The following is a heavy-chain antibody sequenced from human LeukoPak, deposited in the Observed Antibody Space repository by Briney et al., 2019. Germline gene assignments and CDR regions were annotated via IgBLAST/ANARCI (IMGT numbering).Heavy chain of an antibody. V-gene: IGHV3-9*01. CDR1: GFSFNDYA. J-gene: IGHJ6*02. CDR2: INWNSGSI. Sequence: GGSLRLSCAASGFSFNDYAMHWVRQAPGKGLEWVSGINWNSGSIGYADSVKGRFTISRDNAKNSLYLQMKSLRTEDTALYYCAKDRLELRDYFYGMDVWGQGTTVTVSS. D-gene: IGHD1-7*01. CDR3: AKDRLELRDYFYGMDV.